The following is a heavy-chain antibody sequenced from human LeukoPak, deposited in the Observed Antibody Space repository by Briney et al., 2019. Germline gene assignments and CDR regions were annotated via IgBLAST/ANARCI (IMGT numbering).Heavy chain of an antibody. Sequence: ASVKVSCKASGGTFSSYAISWVRQAPGQGLEWMGGIIPIFGTANYAQKFQGRVTITADESTSTACMELSSLRSEDTAVYYCARDPNYYGSGSYSYFDYWGQGTLVTVSS. V-gene: IGHV1-69*01. D-gene: IGHD3-10*01. CDR1: GGTFSSYA. CDR3: ARDPNYYGSGSYSYFDY. J-gene: IGHJ4*02. CDR2: IIPIFGTA.